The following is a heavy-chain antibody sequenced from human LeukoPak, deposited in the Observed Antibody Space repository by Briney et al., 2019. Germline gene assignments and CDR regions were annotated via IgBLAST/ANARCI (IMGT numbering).Heavy chain of an antibody. CDR2: IYPYSGGT. J-gene: IGHJ4*02. Sequence: ASVKVSCKASGYTFTDSYMHWVRQAPGQGLEWMGWIYPYSGGTNYAQKFQGRVTMTRDTSISTAYMDLSRLRSDDTAVYYCARVRYSSGSYYFDYWGQGTLVTVS. CDR3: ARVRYSSGSYYFDY. V-gene: IGHV1-2*02. CDR1: GYTFTDSY. D-gene: IGHD6-25*01.